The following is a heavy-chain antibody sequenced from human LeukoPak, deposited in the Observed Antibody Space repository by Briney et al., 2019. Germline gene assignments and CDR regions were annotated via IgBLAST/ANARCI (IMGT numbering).Heavy chain of an antibody. Sequence: SETLSLTCTVSGGSISSYYWSWIRQPPGKGLEWIGYIYYSGSTNYNPPLKSRVTTSVDTSKNQFSLKLSSVTAADTAVYYCARGGYDYNFDYWGQGTLVTVSS. CDR1: GGSISSYY. J-gene: IGHJ4*02. CDR2: IYYSGST. CDR3: ARGGYDYNFDY. D-gene: IGHD5-24*01. V-gene: IGHV4-59*08.